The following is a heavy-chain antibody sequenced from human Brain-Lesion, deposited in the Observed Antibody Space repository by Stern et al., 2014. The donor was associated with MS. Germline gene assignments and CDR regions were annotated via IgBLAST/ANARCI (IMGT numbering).Heavy chain of an antibody. CDR3: ARNGGWYGSGYFDN. Sequence: LQLEESGADLVQPGGSLSLTCAASGFIVTGYYMSWVRQAPGKGLEWVSVIYSGWDRKYGDSGKGRFIISRDTSKNELYLQMNSLRPEDTAVYYCARNGGWYGSGYFDNWGLGTLVTVSS. V-gene: IGHV3-66*02. CDR1: GFIVTGYY. J-gene: IGHJ4*01. CDR2: IYSGWDR. D-gene: IGHD6-19*01.